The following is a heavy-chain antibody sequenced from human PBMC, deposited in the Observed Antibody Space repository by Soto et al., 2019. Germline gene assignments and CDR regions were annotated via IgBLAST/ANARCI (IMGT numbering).Heavy chain of an antibody. Sequence: SVKVSCKASGGTFSSYAISWVRQAPGQGLEWMGGIIPIFGTANYAQKFQGRVTITADESTSTAYMELSSLRSEDTAVYYCARGALGYCSSTSCYTDYYYGMDVWGQGTTVTVSS. J-gene: IGHJ6*02. D-gene: IGHD2-2*02. CDR3: ARGALGYCSSTSCYTDYYYGMDV. CDR1: GGTFSSYA. V-gene: IGHV1-69*13. CDR2: IIPIFGTA.